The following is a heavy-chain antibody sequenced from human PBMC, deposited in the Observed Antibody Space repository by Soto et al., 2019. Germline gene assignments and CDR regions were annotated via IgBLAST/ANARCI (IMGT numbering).Heavy chain of an antibody. CDR1: GGSIPSSY. CDR2: IYDTGISGYTPST. CDR3: ARITWGRDHYYGMDV. V-gene: IGHV4-59*01. D-gene: IGHD1-26*01. J-gene: IGHJ6*02. Sequence: SETLSLTCTVSGGSIPSSYWSWIRRPPGKGLEWIAYIYDTGISGYTPSTSYNPSLKSRVTMSVDTSKSQFSLKLTSVTAADTAVYYCARITWGRDHYYGMDVWGQGTTVTVSS.